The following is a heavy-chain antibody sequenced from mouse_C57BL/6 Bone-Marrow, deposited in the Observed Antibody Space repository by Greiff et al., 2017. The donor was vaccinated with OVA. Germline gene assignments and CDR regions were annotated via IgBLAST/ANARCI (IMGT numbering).Heavy chain of an antibody. CDR1: GYTFTSYW. CDR3: ARGDDYDGSYWYFDV. D-gene: IGHD2-4*01. CDR2: IHPNSGST. V-gene: IGHV1-64*01. Sequence: VQLQQPGAELVKPGASVKLSCKASGYTFTSYWMHWVKQRPGQGLEWIGMIHPNSGSTNYNEKFKSKATLTVDKSSSTAYMQLSSLTSEDSAVYYCARGDDYDGSYWYFDVWGTGTTVTVSS. J-gene: IGHJ1*03.